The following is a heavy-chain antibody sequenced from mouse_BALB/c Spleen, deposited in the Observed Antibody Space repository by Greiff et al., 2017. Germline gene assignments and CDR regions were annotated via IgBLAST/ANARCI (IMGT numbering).Heavy chain of an antibody. J-gene: IGHJ1*01. D-gene: IGHD1-1*01. V-gene: IGHV1-14*01. CDR2: INPYNDGT. CDR1: GYTFTSYV. CDR3: ARCTTGAYWDMDV. Sequence: EVQLQQSGPELVKPGASVKMSCKASGYTFTSYVMHWVKQKPGQGLEWIGYINPYNDGTKYNEKFKGKATLTSDKSSSTAYMELSSLTSEDSAVYDCARCTTGAYWDMDVWGAGTTVTVSS.